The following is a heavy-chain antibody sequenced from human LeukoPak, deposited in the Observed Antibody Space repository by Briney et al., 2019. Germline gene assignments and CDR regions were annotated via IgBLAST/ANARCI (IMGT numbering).Heavy chain of an antibody. J-gene: IGHJ4*02. CDR2: ISAGGGST. CDR3: AKDAAGPEY. Sequence: GGSLRLSCAASGLTFSDYPMTWVRQAPGKGLFWVSGISAGGGSTYYADSVKGRFTISRDNSRNTLHLQMNSLRAEDTAVYYCAKDAAGPEYWGQGTLVTVSS. D-gene: IGHD6-13*01. V-gene: IGHV3-23*01. CDR1: GLTFSDYP.